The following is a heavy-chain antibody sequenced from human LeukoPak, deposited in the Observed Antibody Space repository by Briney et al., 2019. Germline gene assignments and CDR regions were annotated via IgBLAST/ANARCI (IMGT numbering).Heavy chain of an antibody. Sequence: GASVKVSCKASGYTFTGYYMHWVRQAPGQGLEWMGWINPNSGGTNYAQKFQGRVTMTRGTSISTAYMELSRLRSDDTAVYYCARSGFRRGYSYGYGYWGQGTLVTVSS. CDR3: ARSGFRRGYSYGYGY. D-gene: IGHD5-18*01. CDR1: GYTFTGYY. J-gene: IGHJ4*02. CDR2: INPNSGGT. V-gene: IGHV1-2*02.